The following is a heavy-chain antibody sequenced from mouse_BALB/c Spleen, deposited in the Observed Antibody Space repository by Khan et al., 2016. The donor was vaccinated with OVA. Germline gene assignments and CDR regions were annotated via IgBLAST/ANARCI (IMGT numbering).Heavy chain of an antibody. CDR3: TRSGYGSFAY. CDR1: GYTFTSYY. J-gene: IGHJ3*01. V-gene: IGHV1S81*02. Sequence: QVQLQQSGAELVKPGASVTLSCKASGYTFTSYYLYWVKQRPGQGLEWIGEINPSNGGTNFNEKFKSKATLTVDKSSSTAYMRLSSLTSEDSAVYYCTRSGYGSFAYWGQGTLVTVAA. D-gene: IGHD2-2*01. CDR2: INPSNGGT.